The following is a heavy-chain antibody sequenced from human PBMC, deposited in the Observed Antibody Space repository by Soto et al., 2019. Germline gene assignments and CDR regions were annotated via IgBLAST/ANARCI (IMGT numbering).Heavy chain of an antibody. V-gene: IGHV1-18*04. CDR3: AGDRGGYFDY. Sequence: QVQLVQSGAEVKKPGASVKVSCKASGYTFTSYGISWVRQAPGQGLEWMGWSSNYNDNTNYAQKLQGRVTLTTDTSTNTVYMELRSLRSDDTAMYYCAGDRGGYFDYWGQGSLVTVSS. J-gene: IGHJ4*02. D-gene: IGHD3-16*01. CDR2: SSNYNDNT. CDR1: GYTFTSYG.